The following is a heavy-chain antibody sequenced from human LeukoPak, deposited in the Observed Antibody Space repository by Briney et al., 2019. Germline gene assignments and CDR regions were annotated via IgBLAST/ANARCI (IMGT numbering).Heavy chain of an antibody. CDR2: INSDGSST. D-gene: IGHD2-21*02. Sequence: AGGSLRLSCAASGFTFSSYWMHWVRQAPGKGLVWVSRINSDGSSTSYADSVKGRFTISRDNTKNTLYLQMNSLRAEDTAVYYCTRDRLYCGGDCLDPWGQGTLVTVSS. V-gene: IGHV3-74*01. J-gene: IGHJ5*02. CDR1: GFTFSSYW. CDR3: TRDRLYCGGDCLDP.